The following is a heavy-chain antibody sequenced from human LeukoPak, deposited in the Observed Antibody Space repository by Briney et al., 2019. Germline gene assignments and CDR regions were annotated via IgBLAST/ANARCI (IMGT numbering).Heavy chain of an antibody. V-gene: IGHV6-1*01. CDR1: GDSVSSNSAS. CDR2: TYHRSQWYY. Sequence: SQTLSLTCAISGDSVSSNSASWNWIRQSPSGGLEWLGRTYHRSQWYYNYAESAKSRITINPDTSKNQFSLQLNSVTPEDTAVYYCARGSYSDYWGQGTLVTVSS. J-gene: IGHJ4*02. CDR3: ARGSYSDY.